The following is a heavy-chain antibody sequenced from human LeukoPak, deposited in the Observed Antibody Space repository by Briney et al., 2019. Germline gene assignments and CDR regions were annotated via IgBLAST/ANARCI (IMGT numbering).Heavy chain of an antibody. V-gene: IGHV3-7*02. CDR1: GFTFSTYW. CDR2: IMQDGSGK. Sequence: GGSLRLSCAASGFTFSTYWMTWVRQAPGKGLEWVANIMQDGSGKYYVDSVKGRFTISRDNAKNSLYLQMNSLRAEDTAVYYCARLKDGSSLDAFDIWGQGTMVTASS. D-gene: IGHD6-13*01. J-gene: IGHJ3*02. CDR3: ARLKDGSSLDAFDI.